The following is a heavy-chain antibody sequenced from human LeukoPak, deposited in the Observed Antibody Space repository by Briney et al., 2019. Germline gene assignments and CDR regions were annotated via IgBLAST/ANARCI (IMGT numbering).Heavy chain of an antibody. CDR3: ARGVDTAIGDAFDI. V-gene: IGHV4-4*07. D-gene: IGHD5-18*01. J-gene: IGHJ3*02. Sequence: TSETLSLTCTVPGGSISSYYWSWIRQPAGKGLEWIGRIYTSGSTNYNPSLKSRVTISVDTSRNQFSLKLSSVTAADTAVYYCARGVDTAIGDAFDIWGQGTMVTVSS. CDR1: GGSISSYY. CDR2: IYTSGST.